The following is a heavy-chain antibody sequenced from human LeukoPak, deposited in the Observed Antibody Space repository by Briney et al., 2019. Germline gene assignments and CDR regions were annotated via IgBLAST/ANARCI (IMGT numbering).Heavy chain of an antibody. CDR3: ARSIGLTGGGVDV. J-gene: IGHJ6*02. CDR2: ITNGGSTI. V-gene: IGHV3-11*01. Sequence: GGSLRLSCAASGFTLSDLNMNWVRQAPGKAREWVSYITNGGSTIHHADSVKGRFTISRDNAKKTLYLQMNSLRAEDTAVYYCARSIGLTGGGVDVWGQGTTVTVSS. CDR1: GFTLSDLN. D-gene: IGHD3-9*01.